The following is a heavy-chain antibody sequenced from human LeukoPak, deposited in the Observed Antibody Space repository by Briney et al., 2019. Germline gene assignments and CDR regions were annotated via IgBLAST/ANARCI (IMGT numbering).Heavy chain of an antibody. CDR3: ARGLVGYYAMDV. V-gene: IGHV3-48*03. CDR2: ISNSDTTI. CDR1: EFTFRSYE. J-gene: IGHJ6*02. D-gene: IGHD3-10*01. Sequence: GGSLRLSCAASEFTFRSYEMNWVRQAPGKGLEWISYISNSDTTIDYADSVKGRFTISRDNAKNSLYLQMNSLRVEDTAAYYCARGLVGYYAMDVWGQGTTVTVSS.